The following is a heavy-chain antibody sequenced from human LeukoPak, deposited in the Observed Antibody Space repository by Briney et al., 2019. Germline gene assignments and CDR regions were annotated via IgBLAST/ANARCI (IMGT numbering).Heavy chain of an antibody. CDR2: IHTSGST. V-gene: IGHV4-61*02. CDR3: ARVSREVGGWSPIYYFDY. Sequence: SETLSLTCTVSGGSISSGSYYWSWIRQPAGEGLEWVGRIHTSGSTNYNPSLKSRVTISVDTSKNQFSLKLSSVTAADTAVYYCARVSREVGGWSPIYYFDYWGQGTLVTVSS. J-gene: IGHJ4*02. D-gene: IGHD6-19*01. CDR1: GGSISSGSYY.